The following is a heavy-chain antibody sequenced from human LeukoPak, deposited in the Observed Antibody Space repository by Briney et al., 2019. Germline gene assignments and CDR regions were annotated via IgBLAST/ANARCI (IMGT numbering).Heavy chain of an antibody. CDR1: GGSISSYY. D-gene: IGHD3-9*01. Sequence: SETLSLNCTVSGGSISSYYWRWIRQPPGKGLEWIGYIYYSGSTNYNPSLKSRVTISVDTSKNQFSLKLSSVTAADTAVYYCARQQTDYDILTGYRAPFDYWGQGTLVTVSS. CDR3: ARQQTDYDILTGYRAPFDY. CDR2: IYYSGST. V-gene: IGHV4-59*08. J-gene: IGHJ4*02.